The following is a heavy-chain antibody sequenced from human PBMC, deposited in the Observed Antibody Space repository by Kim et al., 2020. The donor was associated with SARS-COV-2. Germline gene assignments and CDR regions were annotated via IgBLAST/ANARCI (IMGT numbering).Heavy chain of an antibody. Sequence: GGSLRLSCAASGFTFSSYSMNWVRQAPGKGLEWVSSISSSSSYIYYADSVKGRFTISRDNAKNSLYLQMNSLRAEDTAVYYCAGGEYNWNYEDYWGQGTLVTVSS. V-gene: IGHV3-21*01. CDR2: ISSSSSYI. CDR3: AGGEYNWNYEDY. J-gene: IGHJ4*02. D-gene: IGHD1-7*01. CDR1: GFTFSSYS.